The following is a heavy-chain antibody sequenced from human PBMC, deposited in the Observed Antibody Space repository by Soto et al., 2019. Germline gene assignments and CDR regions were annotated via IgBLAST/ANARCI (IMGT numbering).Heavy chain of an antibody. CDR1: GGFVSSGSYY. CDR2: MSHSGGT. D-gene: IGHD1-1*01. Sequence: QVQLQQWGAGLLKPSETLSLTCAVYGGFVSSGSYYWSWIRQPPGKGLEWIGVMSHSGGTHFNPSHKSRVTLSGDTSKYKFSLTMSSVTAADTALYYCARVERGTATTVVDAFDIWGPGTMVTVSS. V-gene: IGHV4-34*01. J-gene: IGHJ3*02. CDR3: ARVERGTATTVVDAFDI.